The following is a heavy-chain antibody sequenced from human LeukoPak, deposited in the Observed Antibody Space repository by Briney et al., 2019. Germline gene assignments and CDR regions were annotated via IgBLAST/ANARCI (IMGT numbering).Heavy chain of an antibody. D-gene: IGHD6-19*01. CDR2: YSGGST. Sequence: GGSLRLSCAAPGFIVRNYYLSWVRQAPGKGLEWVSVYSGGSTYYADSVKGRFTISRDNAKNSLYLQMNSLRAEDTALYYCARMDTSGWPWGQGTLVTVSS. J-gene: IGHJ5*02. CDR3: ARMDTSGWP. V-gene: IGHV3-53*01. CDR1: GFIVRNYY.